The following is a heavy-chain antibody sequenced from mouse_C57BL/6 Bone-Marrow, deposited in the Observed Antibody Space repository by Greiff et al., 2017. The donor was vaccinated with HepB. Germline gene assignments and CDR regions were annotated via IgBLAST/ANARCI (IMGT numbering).Heavy chain of an antibody. CDR2: IDPSDSYT. CDR3: ARGAHAYYYDC. D-gene: IGHD1-3*01. Sequence: QVQLKQPGAELVRPGTSVKLSCKASGYTFTSYWMHWVKQRPGQGLEWIGVIDPSDSYTNYNQKFKGKATLTVDTSSSTAYMQRSSPTYEASAVYYCARGAHAYYYDCWGKGTTLTAAS. V-gene: IGHV1-59*01. CDR1: GYTFTSYW. J-gene: IGHJ2*01.